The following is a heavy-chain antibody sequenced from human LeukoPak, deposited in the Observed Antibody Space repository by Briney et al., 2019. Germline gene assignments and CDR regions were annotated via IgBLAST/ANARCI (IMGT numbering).Heavy chain of an antibody. CDR2: ISSNGGST. CDR3: ARGEYDFWSGHYPLYY. V-gene: IGHV3-64*01. J-gene: IGHJ4*02. D-gene: IGHD3-3*01. CDR1: GFTFSTYA. Sequence: PGGSLRLSCAASGFTFSTYAMHWVRQAPGKGLEYVSAISSNGGSTFYANSVKGRFTISRDNSKNTLSLQMGSLRAEDMAVYYCARGEYDFWSGHYPLYYWGQGTLVTVSS.